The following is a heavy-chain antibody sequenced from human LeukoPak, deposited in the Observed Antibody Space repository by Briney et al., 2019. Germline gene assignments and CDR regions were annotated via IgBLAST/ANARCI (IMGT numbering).Heavy chain of an antibody. CDR2: IRSKASGGTA. Sequence: GGSLRLSCTTSGFTFGDQVLSWFRQAPGKGLEWVSFIRSKASGGTAEYAASVKGRFTMSRDDSKSTAYLEMNSLKTEDTAVYYCDNRGYWGQGTLVTVSS. D-gene: IGHD2/OR15-2a*01. J-gene: IGHJ4*02. CDR3: DNRGY. V-gene: IGHV3-49*03. CDR1: GFTFGDQV.